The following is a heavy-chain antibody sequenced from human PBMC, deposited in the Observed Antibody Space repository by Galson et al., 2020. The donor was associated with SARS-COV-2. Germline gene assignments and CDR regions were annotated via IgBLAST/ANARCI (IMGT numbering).Heavy chain of an antibody. CDR2: ISISGSTI. CDR1: GSTFSSYA. Sequence: GGSLRLSCAASGSTFSSYAMNWVCQAPAKGLEWVSNISISGSTIYYADPVKGRFTISRDNAKNSLYLQMNSLRAEDTAVYYCARDEEDYGMDVWGQGTTVTVSS. CDR3: ARDEEDYGMDV. J-gene: IGHJ6*02. V-gene: IGHV3-48*03.